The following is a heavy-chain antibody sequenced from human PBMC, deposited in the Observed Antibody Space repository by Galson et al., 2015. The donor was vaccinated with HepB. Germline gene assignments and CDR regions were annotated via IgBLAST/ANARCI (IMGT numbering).Heavy chain of an antibody. CDR3: ARHIAVAGTHDAFDI. Sequence: SETLSLTCTVSGGSISSSSYYWGWLRQPPGKGLEWIGSIYYSGSTYYNPSLKSRVTISVDTSKNQFSLKLSSVTAADTAVYYCARHIAVAGTHDAFDIWGQGTMVTVSS. V-gene: IGHV4-39*01. D-gene: IGHD6-19*01. J-gene: IGHJ3*02. CDR2: IYYSGST. CDR1: GGSISSSSYY.